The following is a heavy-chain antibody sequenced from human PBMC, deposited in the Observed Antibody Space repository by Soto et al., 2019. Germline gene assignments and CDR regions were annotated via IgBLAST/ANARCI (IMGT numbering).Heavy chain of an antibody. CDR1: GYSFTSYW. V-gene: IGHV5-51*01. CDR3: ARLLDFWSCYYAFDI. CDR2: IYPGDSDT. J-gene: IGHJ3*02. D-gene: IGHD3-3*01. Sequence: GESLKISCKGSGYSFTSYWIGWVRQMPGKGLEWMGIIYPGDSDTRYSPSFQGQVTISADKSISTAYLQWSSLKASDTAMYYCARLLDFWSCYYAFDIWGQGTMVTVSS.